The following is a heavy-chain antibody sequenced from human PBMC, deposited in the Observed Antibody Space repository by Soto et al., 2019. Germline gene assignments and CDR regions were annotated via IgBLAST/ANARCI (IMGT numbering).Heavy chain of an antibody. V-gene: IGHV4-61*01. Sequence: SETLSLTCTVSGGSVSSGSYYWSWIRQPPGKGLEWIGYIYYSGSTNYNPSLKSRVTISVDTSKNQFSLKLSSVTAADTAVYYCAREGGSYNWNYGVNYYGMDVWGQGTTVTV. CDR1: GGSVSSGSYY. CDR3: AREGGSYNWNYGVNYYGMDV. J-gene: IGHJ6*02. D-gene: IGHD1-7*01. CDR2: IYYSGST.